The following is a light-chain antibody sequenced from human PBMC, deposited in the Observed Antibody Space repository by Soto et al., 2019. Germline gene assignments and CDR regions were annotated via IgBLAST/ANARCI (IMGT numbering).Light chain of an antibody. CDR1: SSDVGGYNY. CDR3: CSYAGSYISEV. J-gene: IGLJ1*01. V-gene: IGLV2-11*01. Sequence: SDLTQPRSVSGSPGQSVTISCTGTSSDVGGYNYVSWYQQHPGKAPKLMIYDVSKRPSGVPDRFSGSKSGNTASLTISGLQAEDEADYYCCSYAGSYISEVFGTGTKVTFL. CDR2: DVS.